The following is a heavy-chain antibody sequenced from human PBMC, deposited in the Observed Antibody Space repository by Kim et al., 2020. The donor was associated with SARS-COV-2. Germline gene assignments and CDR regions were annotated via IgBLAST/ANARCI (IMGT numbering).Heavy chain of an antibody. Sequence: GGSLRLSCAASGFTFSSYSMNWVRQAPGKGLEWVSYITSSSSTIYYADSVKGRFTISRDNAKNSLYLQMNSLRAEDTAVYYCARDNPLTARWDYWGKGTLATAS. CDR2: ITSSSSTI. D-gene: IGHD5-18*01. J-gene: IGHJ4*02. V-gene: IGHV3-48*01. CDR1: GFTFSSYS. CDR3: ARDNPLTARWDY.